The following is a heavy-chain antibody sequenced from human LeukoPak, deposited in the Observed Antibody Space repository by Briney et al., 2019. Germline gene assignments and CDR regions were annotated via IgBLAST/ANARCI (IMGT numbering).Heavy chain of an antibody. V-gene: IGHV3-43*01. CDR2: ISWDGTA. CDR3: VKDLSYESSGHVFDQ. D-gene: IGHD3-22*01. Sequence: PGGSLRLSCGASGFTFEDYTMHWVRQAPGKILEWVALISWDGTAYYRDSVKGRFTISRDNSKNSPYLQMDSLRGDDTGFYYCVKDLSYESSGHVFDQWGQGTLVTVSS. CDR1: GFTFEDYT. J-gene: IGHJ4*02.